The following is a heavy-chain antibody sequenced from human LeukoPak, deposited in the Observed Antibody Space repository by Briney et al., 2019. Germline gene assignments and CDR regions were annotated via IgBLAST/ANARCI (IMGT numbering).Heavy chain of an antibody. J-gene: IGHJ4*02. CDR3: ARGRYDILTGHYYFDH. D-gene: IGHD3-9*01. CDR2: INSDGSST. CDR1: GFTFSSYW. V-gene: IGHV3-74*01. Sequence: QSGGSLRLSCAASGFTFSSYWMHWVRQAPGKGLVWVSRINSDGSSTIYADSVKGRFTISRDNAKNTLYLQMNSLRAEDTAVYYCARGRYDILTGHYYFDHWGQGTLVTVSS.